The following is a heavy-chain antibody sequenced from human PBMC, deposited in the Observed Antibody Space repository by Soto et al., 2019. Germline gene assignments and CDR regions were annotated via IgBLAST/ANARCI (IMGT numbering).Heavy chain of an antibody. J-gene: IGHJ4*02. CDR1: GFTFSSYG. CDR2: ISYDGSNK. CDR3: AKDFSGAPDY. D-gene: IGHD2-8*02. V-gene: IGHV3-30*18. Sequence: GGSLRLSCAASGFTFSSYGMHWVRRAPGKGLEWVAVISYDGSNKYYADSVKGRFTISRDNSKNTLYLQMNSLRAEDTAVYYCAKDFSGAPDYWGQGTLVTVSS.